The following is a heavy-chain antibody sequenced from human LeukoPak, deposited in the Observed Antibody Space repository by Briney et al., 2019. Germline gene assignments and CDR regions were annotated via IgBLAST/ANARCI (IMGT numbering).Heavy chain of an antibody. D-gene: IGHD4-11*01. J-gene: IGHJ5*02. V-gene: IGHV4-38-2*02. CDR2: IYHSGST. CDR3: ASGVTTNRNWFDP. CDR1: GYSISSGYY. Sequence: SETLSLTCTVSGYSISSGYYWGWIRQPPGKGLEWIGSIYHSGSTYYNPSLKSRVTISVDTSKNQFSLKLSSVTAADTAVYYCASGVTTNRNWFDPWGQGTLVTVSS.